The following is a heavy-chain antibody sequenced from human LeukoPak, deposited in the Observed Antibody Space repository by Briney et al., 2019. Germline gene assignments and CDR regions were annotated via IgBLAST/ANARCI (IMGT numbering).Heavy chain of an antibody. CDR2: IRSKAYGGTT. D-gene: IGHD4-17*01. Sequence: GGSLRLSCTGSGFTFGDYAVIWVRQAPGRGLEWVGFIRSKAYGGTTEYAASVKGRSTISRDDSKSIAYLQMDSLKTEDTAVYYCTRDYGDYKGDYWGQGTLVTVSS. CDR1: GFTFGDYA. CDR3: TRDYGDYKGDY. J-gene: IGHJ4*02. V-gene: IGHV3-49*04.